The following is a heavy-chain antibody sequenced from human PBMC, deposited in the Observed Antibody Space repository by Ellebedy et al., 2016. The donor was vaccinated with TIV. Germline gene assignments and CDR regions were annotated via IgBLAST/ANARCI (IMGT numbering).Heavy chain of an antibody. D-gene: IGHD6-19*01. CDR1: GYTITSYH. J-gene: IGHJ4*02. CDR2: INLNTRSA. V-gene: IGHV1-46*01. Sequence: ASVKVSCXASGYTITSYHMHWVRQAPGQGLEWMGVINLNTRSATYAQEFQGRVTMTRDTSTSTVYMELSSLRSEDTAVYYCARGRMSAGAVAGNLPPFDYWGQGIPVTVSS. CDR3: ARGRMSAGAVAGNLPPFDY.